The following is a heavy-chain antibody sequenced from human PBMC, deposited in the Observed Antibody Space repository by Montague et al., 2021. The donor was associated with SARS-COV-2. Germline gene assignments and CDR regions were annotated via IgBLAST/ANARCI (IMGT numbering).Heavy chain of an antibody. D-gene: IGHD1-26*01. CDR3: ARGRVVGALAFYYYYGMDV. CDR2: INHSGST. Sequence: ETLSLTCAVYGGSFSGYYWSWIRQPPGKGLEWIGEINHSGSTNYNPSLKGRVTISVDTSKNQFSLKLSSVTAADMAVYYCARGRVVGALAFYYYYGMDVWGQGTTVTVSS. J-gene: IGHJ6*02. CDR1: GGSFSGYY. V-gene: IGHV4-34*01.